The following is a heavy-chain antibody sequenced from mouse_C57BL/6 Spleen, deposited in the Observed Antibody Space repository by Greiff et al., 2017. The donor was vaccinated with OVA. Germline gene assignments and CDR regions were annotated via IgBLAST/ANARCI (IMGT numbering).Heavy chain of an antibody. D-gene: IGHD3-2*02. V-gene: IGHV1-50*01. CDR2: IDPSDSYT. CDR3: ARRGSSGYNCDY. J-gene: IGHJ2*01. Sequence: QVQLQQPGAELVKPGASVKLSCKASGYTFTSYWMQWVKQRPGQGLEWIGEIDPSDSYTNYNQKFKGKATLTVDTSSSTAYMQLSSLTSEDSAVYYCARRGSSGYNCDYWGQGTTLTVSS. CDR1: GYTFTSYW.